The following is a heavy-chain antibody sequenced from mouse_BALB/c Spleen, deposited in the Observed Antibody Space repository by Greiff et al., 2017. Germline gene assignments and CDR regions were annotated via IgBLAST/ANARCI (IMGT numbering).Heavy chain of an antibody. CDR3: TRGGFTTATAY. Sequence: QVQLQQSGAELVEPGASVKLSCKASGYTFTSYYMYWVKQRPGQGLEWIGEINPSNGGTNFNEKFKSKATLTVDKSSSTAYMQLSSLTSEDSAVYYCTRGGFTTATAYWGQGTLVTVSA. V-gene: IGHV1S81*02. D-gene: IGHD1-2*01. J-gene: IGHJ3*01. CDR2: INPSNGGT. CDR1: GYTFTSYY.